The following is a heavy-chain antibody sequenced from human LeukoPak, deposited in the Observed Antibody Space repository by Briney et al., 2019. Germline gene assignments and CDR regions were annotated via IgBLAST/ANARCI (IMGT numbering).Heavy chain of an antibody. CDR1: GYTLTELS. D-gene: IGHD3-16*01. Sequence: ASVKVSCKVSGYTLTELSMHWVRQAPGKGLEWMGGFDPEDGETIYAQKFQGRVTMTEDTSTDTAYMELSSLRSEDTAVYCCATNYVWGSYFYFDYWGQGTLVTVSS. V-gene: IGHV1-24*01. CDR2: FDPEDGET. J-gene: IGHJ4*02. CDR3: ATNYVWGSYFYFDY.